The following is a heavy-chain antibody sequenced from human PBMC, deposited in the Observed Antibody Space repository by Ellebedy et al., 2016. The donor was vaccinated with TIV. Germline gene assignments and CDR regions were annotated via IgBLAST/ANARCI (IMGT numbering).Heavy chain of an antibody. CDR3: ARTENNWGSAAAYFDY. J-gene: IGHJ4*02. Sequence: MPSETLSLTCTVSGGSISSYYWSWIRQPPGKGLEWIGYIYYSGSTNYNPSLKSRVTISVDTSKNQFSLKLRSVTAADTAVYYCARTENNWGSAAAYFDYWGQGTLVTVSS. D-gene: IGHD7-27*01. CDR1: GGSISSYY. V-gene: IGHV4-59*12. CDR2: IYYSGST.